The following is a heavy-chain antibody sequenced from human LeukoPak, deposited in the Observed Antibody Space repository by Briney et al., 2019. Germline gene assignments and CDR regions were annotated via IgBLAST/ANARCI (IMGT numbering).Heavy chain of an antibody. CDR3: ARCSGYGMDV. CDR2: MSFDGTHI. CDR1: RFTFGSYA. Sequence: PGGSLRLSCAASRFTFGSYAMHWVRQAPGKGLEWVAVMSFDGTHIYYADSVKGRFTISRDNSRNTLYLQMNSLRGEDTAVYYCARCSGYGMDVWGQGTTVTVSS. D-gene: IGHD3-10*02. J-gene: IGHJ6*02. V-gene: IGHV3-30-3*01.